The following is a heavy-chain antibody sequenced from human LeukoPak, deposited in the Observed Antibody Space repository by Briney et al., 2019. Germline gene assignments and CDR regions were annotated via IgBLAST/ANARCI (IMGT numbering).Heavy chain of an antibody. D-gene: IGHD3-22*01. CDR2: FDPEDGET. Sequence: GASVKVSCKVSGYTLTELSMHWVRQALGKGLEWMGGFDPEDGETIYAQKFQGRVTMTEDTSTDTAYMELSSLRSEDTAVYYCATGRYYYDSSGYQGFDYWGQGTLVTVSS. V-gene: IGHV1-24*01. CDR1: GYTLTELS. J-gene: IGHJ4*02. CDR3: ATGRYYYDSSGYQGFDY.